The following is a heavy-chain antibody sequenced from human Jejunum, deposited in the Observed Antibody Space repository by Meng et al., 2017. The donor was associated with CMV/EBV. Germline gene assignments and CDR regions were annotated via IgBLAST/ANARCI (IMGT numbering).Heavy chain of an antibody. Sequence: SGFSFSTYFMGWVRQASGKGLEWVSTISSSGDITYYADSVKGRFTISRDTSKNTLYLQMSSLTVDDTAVYYCAKDEGSWSSYSFDYWGQGTLVTVSS. CDR3: AKDEGSWSSYSFDY. CDR2: ISSSGDIT. J-gene: IGHJ4*02. V-gene: IGHV3-23*01. D-gene: IGHD6-13*01. CDR1: GFSFSTYF.